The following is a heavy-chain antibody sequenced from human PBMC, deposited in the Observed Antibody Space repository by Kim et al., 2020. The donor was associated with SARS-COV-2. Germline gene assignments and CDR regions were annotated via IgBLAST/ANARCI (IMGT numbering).Heavy chain of an antibody. Sequence: SETLSLTCTVSGGSISSSSYYWGWIRQPPGKGLEWIGSIYYSGSTYYNPSLKSRVTISVDTSKNQFSLKLSSVTAADTAVYYCARGVDILTGYSRYFDYWGQGTLVTVSS. V-gene: IGHV4-39*07. D-gene: IGHD3-9*01. CDR1: GGSISSSSYY. J-gene: IGHJ4*02. CDR3: ARGVDILTGYSRYFDY. CDR2: IYYSGST.